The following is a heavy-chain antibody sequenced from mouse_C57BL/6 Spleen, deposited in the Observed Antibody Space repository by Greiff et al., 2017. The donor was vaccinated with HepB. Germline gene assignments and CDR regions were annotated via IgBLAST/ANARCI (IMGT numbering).Heavy chain of an antibody. Sequence: DVKLQESGPGLVKPSQSLSLTCSVTGYSITSGYYWNWIRQFPGNKLEWMGYISYDGSNNYNPSLKNRISITRDTSKNKFFLKLNSVTTEDTATYYCAREVLLRYPDYWGQGTTLTVSS. CDR2: ISYDGSN. CDR1: GYSITSGYY. V-gene: IGHV3-6*01. J-gene: IGHJ2*01. D-gene: IGHD1-1*01. CDR3: AREVLLRYPDY.